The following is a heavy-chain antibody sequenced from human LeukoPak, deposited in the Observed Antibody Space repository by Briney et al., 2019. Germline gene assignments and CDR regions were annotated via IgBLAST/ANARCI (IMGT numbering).Heavy chain of an antibody. J-gene: IGHJ4*02. V-gene: IGHV4-34*01. D-gene: IGHD2-15*01. CDR2: MSHSGST. CDR1: GGSFSDYY. Sequence: PSETLPLTCAVYGGSFSDYYWNWIRQRPGKGLEWIGEMSHSGSTKYNPSLKSRVTISVDTSKNQFSLRLSSVTAADTAVYYCLLVVVVATALVDSGGQGPLVTVSP. CDR3: LLVVVVATALVDS.